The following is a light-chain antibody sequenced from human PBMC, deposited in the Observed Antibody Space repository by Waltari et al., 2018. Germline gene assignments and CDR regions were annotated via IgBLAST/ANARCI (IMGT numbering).Light chain of an antibody. CDR1: SSNIGSNP. V-gene: IGLV1-44*01. J-gene: IGLJ6*01. Sequence: QSVLTQPPSASGTPGQRVTISCSGSSSNIGSNPVNGYQQLPGTAPKLLTYTKNQRPAGCPDRVSGSKSGTSASLAISGLQSEDEAHYYCATWDDSLNGNVFGSGTKVIVL. CDR3: ATWDDSLNGNV. CDR2: TKN.